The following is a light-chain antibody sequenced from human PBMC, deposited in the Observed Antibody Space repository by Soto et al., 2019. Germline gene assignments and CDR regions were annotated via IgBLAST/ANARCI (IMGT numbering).Light chain of an antibody. CDR2: EVS. CDR3: SSKTSSSTVI. V-gene: IGLV2-14*01. CDR1: SSDVIDYKY. Sequence: QSALTQSASVSGSPGQSITISCTGTSSDVIDYKYVTWYQHHPGKAPKLMIYEVSHRPSGVSNRFSGSKSGNTASLTISGLQDEDEADYYCSSKTSSSTVIFGGGTKLTVL. J-gene: IGLJ2*01.